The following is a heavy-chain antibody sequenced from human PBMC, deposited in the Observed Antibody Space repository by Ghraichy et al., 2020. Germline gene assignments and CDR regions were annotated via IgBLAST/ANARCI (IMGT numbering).Heavy chain of an antibody. D-gene: IGHD3-10*01. J-gene: IGHJ6*02. V-gene: IGHV4-34*01. CDR1: GGSFSGYF. CDR3: ARFSLRGGRDFGMDV. Sequence: LETLSLTCAVYGGSFSGYFWNWIRQPPGMGLEWIGEINHSGSTKYNSSLKSRVTISVDTSKNQFSLRLSSVTAADTGVYYCARFSLRGGRDFGMDVWGQGTAVTVSS. CDR2: INHSGST.